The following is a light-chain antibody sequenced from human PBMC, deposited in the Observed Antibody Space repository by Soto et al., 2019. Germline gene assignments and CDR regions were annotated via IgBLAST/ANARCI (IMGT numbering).Light chain of an antibody. CDR2: DVS. V-gene: IGKV1-5*01. CDR3: QQYSDYST. CDR1: QNVRSW. J-gene: IGKJ1*01. Sequence: DIQMTQSPSTLSASVGDTVTITCRAGQNVRSWLAWYQQKVGGAPKLLIYDVSTLESGVPSRFGGSGSGTEFTLTISILQPDDFATYYCQQYSDYSTFGQGTRLEIK.